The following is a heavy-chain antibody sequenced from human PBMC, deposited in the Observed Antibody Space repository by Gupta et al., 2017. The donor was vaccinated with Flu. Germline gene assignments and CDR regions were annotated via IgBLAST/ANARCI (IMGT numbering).Heavy chain of an antibody. D-gene: IGHD5-12*01. CDR3: ARNYYRGYEGSWFDP. J-gene: IGHJ5*02. V-gene: IGHV3-20*03. CDR1: DYG. Sequence: DYGMSWVRQVPGKGLEWVSGINWNGGVTGYADSVKGRFIISRDNAKNSLYLQMDNLRADDTALYYCARNYYRGYEGSWFDPWGHGTLVTVSS. CDR2: INWNGGVT.